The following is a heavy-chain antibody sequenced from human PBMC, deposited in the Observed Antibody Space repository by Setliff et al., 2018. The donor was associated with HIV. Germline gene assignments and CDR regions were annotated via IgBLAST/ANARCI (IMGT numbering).Heavy chain of an antibody. CDR2: IYYSGST. J-gene: IGHJ4*02. V-gene: IGHV4-31*03. CDR3: AREVASAAAGTVDY. D-gene: IGHD6-13*01. Sequence: SETLSLTCTVSGGSISSGGYYWSWIRQHPGKSLEWIGYIYYSGSTYYNPSLKSRVTISVDTSKNQFSLKLSSVTAADTAVYYCAREVASAAAGTVDYWGQGTLVTVSS. CDR1: GGSISSGGYY.